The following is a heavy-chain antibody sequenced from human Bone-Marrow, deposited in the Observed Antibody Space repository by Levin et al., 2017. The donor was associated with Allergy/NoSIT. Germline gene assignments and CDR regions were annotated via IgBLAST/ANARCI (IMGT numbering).Heavy chain of an antibody. Sequence: SETLSLTFAVYGGSFSSYYWSWIRQPPGKGLEWIGEIHHSGSTKYSPSLTSRVAISVDTSKSQRSLNLRSVTAADTAVYYCARGSASGYGFDSWGQGTLVTVSS. V-gene: IGHV4-34*01. CDR1: GGSFSSYY. D-gene: IGHD5-18*01. J-gene: IGHJ4*02. CDR2: IHHSGST. CDR3: ARGSASGYGFDS.